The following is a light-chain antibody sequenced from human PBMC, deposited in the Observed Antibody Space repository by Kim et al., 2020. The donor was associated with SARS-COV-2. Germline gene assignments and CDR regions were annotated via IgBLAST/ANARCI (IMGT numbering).Light chain of an antibody. CDR1: QAISNY. CDR3: QQVNNYPRT. J-gene: IGKJ1*01. V-gene: IGKV1-9*01. CDR2: VAS. Sequence: DIQLTQSPSFLSASVGDRVTITCRASQAISNYLAWYQQKPGKAPKLLIYVASTLQSGVPSRFSGSGSGTEFTLTISSLQPEDFATYYCQQVNNYPRTFGQGTKVDIK.